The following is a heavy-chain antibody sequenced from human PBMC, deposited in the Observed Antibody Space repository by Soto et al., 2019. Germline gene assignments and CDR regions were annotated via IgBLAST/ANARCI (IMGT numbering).Heavy chain of an antibody. Sequence: ASVKVSCKASGYTLTSYGISWVRQAPGQGLEWMGWISAYNGNTNYAQKLQGRVTMTTDTSTSTAYMELRSLRSDDTAVYYCARGVSSSEYNWFDPWGQGTLVTVSS. V-gene: IGHV1-18*01. CDR1: GYTLTSYG. CDR3: ARGVSSSEYNWFDP. J-gene: IGHJ5*02. D-gene: IGHD6-13*01. CDR2: ISAYNGNT.